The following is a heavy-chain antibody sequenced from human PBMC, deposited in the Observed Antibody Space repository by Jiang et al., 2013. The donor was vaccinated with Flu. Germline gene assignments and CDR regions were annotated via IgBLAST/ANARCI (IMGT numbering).Heavy chain of an antibody. Sequence: GSGLVKPSGTLSLTCTVSGGSFTSSSYFWVWIRQPPGKGLEWIGSIYDSGSTYYNPALKSRVTMSVDTSKNQFSLRLSSVTAADTAVYYRARAQKYSGFELPYFDFWGQGTLVTVSS. CDR2: IYDSGST. J-gene: IGHJ4*02. CDR1: GGSFTSSSYF. V-gene: IGHV4-39*07. CDR3: ARAQKYSGFELPYFDF. D-gene: IGHD5-12*01.